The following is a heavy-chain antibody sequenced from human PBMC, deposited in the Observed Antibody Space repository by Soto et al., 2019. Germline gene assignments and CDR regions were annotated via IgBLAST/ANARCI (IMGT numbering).Heavy chain of an antibody. CDR2: IKNKANSYTT. D-gene: IGHD1-26*01. J-gene: IGHJ4*02. V-gene: IGHV3-72*01. CDR3: ARVSLVGPSGGRYFDY. CDR1: GFTFSAHY. Sequence: PGGSLRLSCAASGFTFSAHYMDWVRQAPGKGLEWVGRIKNKANSYTTEYAASVEGRFTISREDLQNSLYLQMNSLKTEDTAVYYCARVSLVGPSGGRYFDYWGQGSQVAVSS.